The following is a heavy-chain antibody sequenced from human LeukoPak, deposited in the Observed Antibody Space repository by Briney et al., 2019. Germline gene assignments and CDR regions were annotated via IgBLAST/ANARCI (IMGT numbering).Heavy chain of an antibody. CDR2: ISGSGGST. V-gene: IGHV3-23*01. Sequence: GGSLRLSCAASGFTFSSYAMSWVRQAPGKGLEWVSGISGSGGSTHYSDSVKDRFTISRDNAKNTLYLQMNSLRAEDTAVYYCAKETVVVVAATPDAFDIWGQGTMVTVSS. CDR3: AKETVVVVAATPDAFDI. J-gene: IGHJ3*02. D-gene: IGHD2-15*01. CDR1: GFTFSSYA.